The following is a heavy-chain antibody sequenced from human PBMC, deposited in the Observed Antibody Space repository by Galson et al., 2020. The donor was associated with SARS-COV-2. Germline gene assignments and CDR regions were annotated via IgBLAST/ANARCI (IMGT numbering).Heavy chain of an antibody. Sequence: KVSCKVSGYTLTELSMHWVRQAPGKGLEWMGGFDPEDGETIYAQKFQGRVTMTEDTSTDTAYMELSSLRSEDTAVYYCATISPYCSSTSCRNFDYWGQGTLVTVSS. J-gene: IGHJ4*02. D-gene: IGHD2-2*01. CDR3: ATISPYCSSTSCRNFDY. CDR2: FDPEDGET. CDR1: GYTLTELS. V-gene: IGHV1-24*01.